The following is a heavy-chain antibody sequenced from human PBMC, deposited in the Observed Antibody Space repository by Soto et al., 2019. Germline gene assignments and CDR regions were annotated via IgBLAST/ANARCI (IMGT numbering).Heavy chain of an antibody. CDR2: INPNSGGT. Sequence: ASVKVSCKASGYTFTGYYIHWVRQAPGQGLEWMGRINPNSGGTNYAQKFQGRVTMTRDTSISTAYMELSRVRYDDTAVYYCARVYRGGYYGGLYNWFGPWGQG. CDR1: GYTFTGYY. CDR3: ARVYRGGYYGGLYNWFGP. J-gene: IGHJ5*02. D-gene: IGHD1-26*01. V-gene: IGHV1-2*06.